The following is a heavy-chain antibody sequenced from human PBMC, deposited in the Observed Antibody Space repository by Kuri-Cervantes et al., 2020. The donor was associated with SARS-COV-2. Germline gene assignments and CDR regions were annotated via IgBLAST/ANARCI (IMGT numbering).Heavy chain of an antibody. CDR1: GGTFSSYA. Sequence: SVKVSCKASGGTFSSYAISWVRQAPGQGLEWMGGIIPVFGTANYAQKFQDRVTITADVSTTTAYMELSSLRSDDTAAYYCARGRPGIVAPFDYWGQGTLVTVSS. CDR2: IIPVFGTA. CDR3: ARGRPGIVAPFDY. J-gene: IGHJ4*02. V-gene: IGHV1-69*13. D-gene: IGHD6-13*01.